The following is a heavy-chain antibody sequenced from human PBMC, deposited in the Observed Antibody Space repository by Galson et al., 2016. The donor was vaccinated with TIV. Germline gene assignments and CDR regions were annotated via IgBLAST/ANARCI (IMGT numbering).Heavy chain of an antibody. CDR1: GYMFTAYF. CDR2: INPNSGAT. D-gene: IGHD3-22*01. Sequence: SVKVSCKASGYMFTAYFIHWVRQAPGQGLEWMGRINPNSGATDYAQKFQGRVTITRDTSISTAYMELSRLTYDDTAVYYCARSYYYDSSAYYFDYWGQGTLVTVSS. J-gene: IGHJ4*02. V-gene: IGHV1-2*06. CDR3: ARSYYYDSSAYYFDY.